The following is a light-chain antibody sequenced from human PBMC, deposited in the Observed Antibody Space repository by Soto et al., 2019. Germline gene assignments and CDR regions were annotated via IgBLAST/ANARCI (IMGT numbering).Light chain of an antibody. CDR1: QSVSSSSY. V-gene: IGKV3-20*01. CDR2: GAS. Sequence: EIVLTQSPGTLSLSPGERATLSCRASQSVSSSSYLAWYQQKPGQAPRLLIYGASSRATGIPDRFSGSGSATDFTLTISRLEPEDFAVYYCRQYCSSPSYTFGQGNKLEIK. J-gene: IGKJ2*01. CDR3: RQYCSSPSYT.